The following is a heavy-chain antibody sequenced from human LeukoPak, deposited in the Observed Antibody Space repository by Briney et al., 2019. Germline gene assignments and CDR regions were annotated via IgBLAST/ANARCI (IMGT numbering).Heavy chain of an antibody. CDR3: ARDSRYYDFWSGYLL. CDR2: ISSSSYI. CDR1: GFTFSSYS. D-gene: IGHD3-3*01. V-gene: IGHV3-21*01. Sequence: GGSLRLSCAASGFTFSSYSMNWVRQAPGKGLEWVSSISSSSYIYYADSVKGRFTISRDNAKNSLYLQMNSLRAEDTAVYYCARDSRYYDFWSGYLLWGQGTLVTVSS. J-gene: IGHJ4*02.